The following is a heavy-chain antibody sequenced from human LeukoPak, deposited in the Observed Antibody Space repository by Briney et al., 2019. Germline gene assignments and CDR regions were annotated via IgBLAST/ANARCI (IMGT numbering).Heavy chain of an antibody. CDR3: ARLWGSVSGYFDY. Sequence: GGSLRLSCAASGFTFSSYGMHWVRQAPGKGLEWVAVIWYDGSNKYYADSVKGRFTISRDNSKNTLYLQMNSLRAEDTAVYYCARLWGSVSGYFDYWGQGTLVTVSS. CDR2: IWYDGSNK. D-gene: IGHD2-21*01. CDR1: GFTFSSYG. V-gene: IGHV3-33*01. J-gene: IGHJ4*02.